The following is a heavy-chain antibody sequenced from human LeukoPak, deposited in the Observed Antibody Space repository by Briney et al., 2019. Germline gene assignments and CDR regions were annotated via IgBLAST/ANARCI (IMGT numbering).Heavy chain of an antibody. CDR2: IHHSGST. CDR1: GAYDICNQF. CDR3: ARGPEWRGPEYFHH. D-gene: IGHD3-3*01. J-gene: IGHJ1*01. Sequence: SETLSLTCAVSGAYDICNQFWSRVRPPPGKGLEWIGEIHHSGSTNYNPSLKSRVTVSVDKAKNQFSLNLISVTAADTAMYYCARGPEWRGPEYFHHWGQGTLVTVSS. V-gene: IGHV4-4*02.